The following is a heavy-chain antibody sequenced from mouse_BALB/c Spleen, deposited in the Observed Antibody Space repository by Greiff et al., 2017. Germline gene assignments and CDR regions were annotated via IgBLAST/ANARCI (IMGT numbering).Heavy chain of an antibody. J-gene: IGHJ2*01. CDR3: NGGY. CDR1: GYTFTDYA. Sequence: QVQLQQSGPELVRPGVSVKISCKGSGYTFTDYAMHWVKQSHAKSLEWIGVISTYSGNTNSNQKFKGKATMTADTSSHTAYLQLSSLTSEDTAVYYCNGGYWGQGTTLTVSS. V-gene: IGHV1-67*01. CDR2: ISTYSGNT.